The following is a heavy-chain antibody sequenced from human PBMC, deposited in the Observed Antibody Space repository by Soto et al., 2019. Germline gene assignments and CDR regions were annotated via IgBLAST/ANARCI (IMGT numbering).Heavy chain of an antibody. D-gene: IGHD3-3*01. CDR2: ITTDSGNT. V-gene: IGHV1-2*02. CDR3: TRGSGFCSCSYRYHGMY. J-gene: IGHJ6*01. CDR1: GYSFSASL. Sequence: ASVKLSWQASGYSFSASLLHSVRQSPGQGLELMGWITTDSGNTKYARKFQGRVTMTRDTYTSTGYMELSRLRSDYTSVYQCTRGSGFCSCSYRYHGMY.